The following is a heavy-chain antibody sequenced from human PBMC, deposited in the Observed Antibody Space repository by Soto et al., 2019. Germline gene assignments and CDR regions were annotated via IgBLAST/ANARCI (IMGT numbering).Heavy chain of an antibody. CDR1: GFTFSSYG. Sequence: QVQLVESGGGVVQPGRSLRLSCAASGFTFSSYGMHWVRQAPGKGLERVAVIWYDGSNKYYADSVKGRFTITRDNSKNTLYLQMNSLRAEDTAVYYCARGGYCSGGSCYRYYYYGMDVWGQGTTVTVSS. CDR2: IWYDGSNK. J-gene: IGHJ6*02. D-gene: IGHD2-15*01. CDR3: ARGGYCSGGSCYRYYYYGMDV. V-gene: IGHV3-33*01.